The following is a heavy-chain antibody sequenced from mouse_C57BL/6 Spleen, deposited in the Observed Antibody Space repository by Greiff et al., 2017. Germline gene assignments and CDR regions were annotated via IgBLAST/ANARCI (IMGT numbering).Heavy chain of an antibody. CDR2: IYPGDGDT. J-gene: IGHJ2*01. Sequence: QVQLKESGPELVKPGASVKISCKASGYAFSSSWMNWVKQRPGKGLEWIGRIYPGDGDTNYNGKFKGKATLTADKSSSTAYMQLSSLTSEDSAVYFCARSSTTVVDYFDYWGQGTTLTVSS. CDR1: GYAFSSSW. D-gene: IGHD1-1*01. CDR3: ARSSTTVVDYFDY. V-gene: IGHV1-82*01.